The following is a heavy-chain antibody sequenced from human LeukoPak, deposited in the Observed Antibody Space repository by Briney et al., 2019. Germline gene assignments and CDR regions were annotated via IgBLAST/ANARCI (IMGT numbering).Heavy chain of an antibody. D-gene: IGHD2-2*01. CDR2: MNPNSGNT. CDR1: GYTFTSYD. V-gene: IGHV1-8*01. Sequence: ASVKVSCKASGYTFTSYDINWVRQATGQGLEGMGWMNPNSGNTGYAQKFQGRVTMTRNTSISTAYMELSSLRSEDTAVYYCARLFTCSSTSCPNPYYYYYGMDVWGQGTTVTVSS. CDR3: ARLFTCSSTSCPNPYYYYYGMDV. J-gene: IGHJ6*02.